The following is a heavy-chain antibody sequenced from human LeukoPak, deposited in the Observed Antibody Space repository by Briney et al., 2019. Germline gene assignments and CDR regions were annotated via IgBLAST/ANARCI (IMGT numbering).Heavy chain of an antibody. V-gene: IGHV3-7*01. CDR1: GFTFSTYW. CDR2: IKQDGSEK. J-gene: IGHJ4*02. D-gene: IGHD6-19*01. CDR3: ARDNLSPWYSSGWYDY. Sequence: PGGSLRLSCAASGFTFSTYWMNWVRQAPGKGLEWVANIKQDGSEKYYVDSVKGRFTISRDNAKNSLYLQMNSLRAEDTAVYYCARDNLSPWYSSGWYDYWGQGTLVTVSS.